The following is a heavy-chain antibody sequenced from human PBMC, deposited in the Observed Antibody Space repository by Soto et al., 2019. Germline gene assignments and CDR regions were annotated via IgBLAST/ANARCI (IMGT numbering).Heavy chain of an antibody. J-gene: IGHJ4*02. CDR2: IYYSGST. V-gene: IGHV4-59*01. CDR3: ARVPNGDSDY. CDR1: GGSISSYY. Sequence: QVQLQESGPGLVKPSETLSLTCTVSGGSISSYYWSWIRQPPGKGLEWIGYIYYSGSTNYNPSLKSRVTISVDTSKNQFSLKLSSVTAADTAVYYCARVPNGDSDYCGQGTLVTVSS. D-gene: IGHD4-17*01.